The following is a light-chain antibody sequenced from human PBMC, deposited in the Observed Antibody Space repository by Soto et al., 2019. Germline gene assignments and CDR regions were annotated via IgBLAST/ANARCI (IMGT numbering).Light chain of an antibody. V-gene: IGKV1-39*01. Sequence: DIQMTQSPSSLSASVGDRVTITCRASQSISSYLNWYQQKXXKAPKLLIYAASSLQSGVPSRXXXXXXXXXXXXTISSLQPEDFATYYCQQSYSTPWTFGQGTKVEIK. CDR3: QQSYSTPWT. J-gene: IGKJ1*01. CDR1: QSISSY. CDR2: AAS.